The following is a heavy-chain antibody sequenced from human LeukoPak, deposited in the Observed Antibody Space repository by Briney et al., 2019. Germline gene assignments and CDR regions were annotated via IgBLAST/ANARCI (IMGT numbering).Heavy chain of an antibody. Sequence: SETLSLTCNASGGSIISYYWSWIRQPPGKGLEWIGHIHYSGTTYYNPSLHSRITITPDTSKNQFSLKLSSVTAADTAVYYCAGGGDAYKTGYWGQGTLVTVSS. CDR1: GGSIISYY. CDR3: AGGGDAYKTGY. D-gene: IGHD5-24*01. J-gene: IGHJ4*02. CDR2: IHYSGTT. V-gene: IGHV4-59*06.